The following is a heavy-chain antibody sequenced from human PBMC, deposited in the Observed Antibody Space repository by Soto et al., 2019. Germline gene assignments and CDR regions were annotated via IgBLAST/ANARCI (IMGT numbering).Heavy chain of an antibody. CDR1: GFSLTTRGVG. CDR2: MYWNDET. J-gene: IGHJ5*02. D-gene: IGHD6-6*01. CDR3: AYRKASYSSSHNWFDT. V-gene: IGHV2-5*01. Sequence: QITLKESGPTLVKPTQTLTLTCTFSGFSLTTRGVGVGGIRQPPGKALEWLALMYWNDETRYRPSLKRRLTITKDTSKNQVVLTMTHIDPGDTAAYYFAYRKASYSSSHNWFDTWGQGTLVTVSS.